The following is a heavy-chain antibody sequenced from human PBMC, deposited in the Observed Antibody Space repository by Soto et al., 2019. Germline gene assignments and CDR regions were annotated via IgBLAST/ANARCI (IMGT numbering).Heavy chain of an antibody. D-gene: IGHD6-13*01. CDR1: GGTFSSYA. CDR2: IIPIFGTA. V-gene: IGHV1-69*13. CDR3: ARDRPAAGMDDY. J-gene: IGHJ4*02. Sequence: SVKVSCKASGGTFSSYAISWVRQAPGQGLEWMGGIIPIFGTANYAQKFQGRVTITADESTSTAYMELSSLRSEDTAVYYCARDRPAAGMDDYWGQGTLVTVSS.